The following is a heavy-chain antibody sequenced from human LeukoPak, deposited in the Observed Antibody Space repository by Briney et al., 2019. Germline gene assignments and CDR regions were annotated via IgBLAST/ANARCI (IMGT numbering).Heavy chain of an antibody. Sequence: PGGSLRLSCAASGFTFSSYGMHWVRQAPGKGLEWVSAISGSGGSTFYADSVKGRFTISRDNSKNTLYLQMNGLRAEDTAVYYCAASHMGLGYCSGGSCYSMGYWGQGTLVTVSS. J-gene: IGHJ4*02. CDR3: AASHMGLGYCSGGSCYSMGY. CDR2: ISGSGGST. V-gene: IGHV3-23*01. CDR1: GFTFSSYG. D-gene: IGHD2-15*01.